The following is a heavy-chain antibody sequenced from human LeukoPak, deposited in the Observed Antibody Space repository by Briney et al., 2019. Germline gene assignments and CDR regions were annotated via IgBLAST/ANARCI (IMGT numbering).Heavy chain of an antibody. CDR1: DGSISSYY. CDR2: IYTRGST. J-gene: IGHJ4*02. D-gene: IGHD6-19*01. V-gene: IGHV4-4*09. CDR3: ARQPVPGTYYFDY. Sequence: SATLSLTCTISDGSISSYYWSWIRQPPGKGLEWIGYIYTRGSTNYSPSLKSRVTISSDTSKNQFSLKLISVTAADTAVYYCARQPVPGTYYFDYWGQGTLVTVSS.